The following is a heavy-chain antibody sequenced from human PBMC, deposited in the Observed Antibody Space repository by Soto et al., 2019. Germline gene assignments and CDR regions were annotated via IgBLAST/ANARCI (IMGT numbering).Heavy chain of an antibody. CDR1: GYTFTSYA. J-gene: IGHJ4*02. D-gene: IGHD1-20*01. V-gene: IGHV1-3*01. CDR3: ARVWDNWNPFDY. CDR2: INAGNGNT. Sequence: ASVKVSCKASGYTFTSYAMHWVRQAPGQRLEWMGWINAGNGNTKYSQKFQGRVTITRDTSASTAYMELSSLRSEDTAVYYCARVWDNWNPFDYWGQGTLVTGSS.